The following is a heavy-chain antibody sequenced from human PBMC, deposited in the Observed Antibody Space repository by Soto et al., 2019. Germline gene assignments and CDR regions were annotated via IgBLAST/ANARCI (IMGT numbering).Heavy chain of an antibody. CDR3: ARGLVDTAMVTFAYYFDY. D-gene: IGHD5-18*01. Sequence: SETLSLTCAVYGGSFSGYYWSWIRQPQGKGLEWIGEINHSGSTNYNPSLKSRVTISVDTSKNQFSLKLSSVTAADTAVYYCARGLVDTAMVTFAYYFDYWGQGTLVTVSS. J-gene: IGHJ4*02. V-gene: IGHV4-34*01. CDR1: GGSFSGYY. CDR2: INHSGST.